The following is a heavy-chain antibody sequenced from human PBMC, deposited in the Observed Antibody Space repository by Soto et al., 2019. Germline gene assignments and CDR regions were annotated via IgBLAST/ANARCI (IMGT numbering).Heavy chain of an antibody. CDR2: INHSGST. CDR3: ARVNAPLITLLRGIYYFDY. V-gene: IGHV4-34*01. D-gene: IGHD3-10*01. J-gene: IGHJ4*02. CDR1: GGSFSGYY. Sequence: PSETLSLTCAVYGGSFSGYYCIWIRQPPGKGLEWIGEINHSGSTNYNPSLKSRVTISLDTSKNQFSLNLNSVTAADTAVYYCARVNAPLITLLRGIYYFDYWSQGTLATVSS.